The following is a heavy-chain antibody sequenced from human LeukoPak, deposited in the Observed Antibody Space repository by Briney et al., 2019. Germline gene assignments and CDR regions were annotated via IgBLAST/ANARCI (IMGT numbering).Heavy chain of an antibody. Sequence: GGSLGLSCAASGFTFSSYAMSWVRQAPGKGLEWVGRIKSKTDGGTTDYAAPVKGRFTISRDDSKNTLYLQMNSLKTEDTAVYYCTTDRSIVVVVAAHGFDPWGQGTLVTVSS. V-gene: IGHV3-15*01. D-gene: IGHD2-15*01. CDR1: GFTFSSYA. CDR3: TTDRSIVVVVAAHGFDP. J-gene: IGHJ5*02. CDR2: IKSKTDGGTT.